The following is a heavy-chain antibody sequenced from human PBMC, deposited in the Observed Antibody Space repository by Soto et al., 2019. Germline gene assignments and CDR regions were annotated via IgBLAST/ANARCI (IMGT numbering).Heavy chain of an antibody. Sequence: QMQLVESGGGVVQPGRSLRLSCAASGFTFTSYGIHWVRQAPGKGLEWVALIWFDGSKKYYVDSVKGRFAVSRDNSKNTLYLQMNSLRVEDTAVYHCARDRLVPYGYGMDVWGQGTTVTVSS. D-gene: IGHD2-2*01. CDR2: IWFDGSKK. CDR1: GFTFTSYG. CDR3: ARDRLVPYGYGMDV. J-gene: IGHJ6*02. V-gene: IGHV3-33*01.